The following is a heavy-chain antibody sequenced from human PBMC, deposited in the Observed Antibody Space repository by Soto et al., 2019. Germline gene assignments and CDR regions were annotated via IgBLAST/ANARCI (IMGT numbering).Heavy chain of an antibody. J-gene: IGHJ4*02. D-gene: IGHD2-15*01. Sequence: PSETLSLTCAVSGGSISSGGYSWSWIRQPPGKGLEWIGYIYHSGSTYYNPSLKSRVTISVDRSKNQFSLKLSSVTAADTAVYYCAGCSGGSGEFDYWGQGTLVTVSS. CDR3: AGCSGGSGEFDY. V-gene: IGHV4-30-2*01. CDR2: IYHSGST. CDR1: GGSISSGGYS.